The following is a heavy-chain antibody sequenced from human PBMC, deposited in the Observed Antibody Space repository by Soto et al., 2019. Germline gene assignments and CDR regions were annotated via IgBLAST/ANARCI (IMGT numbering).Heavy chain of an antibody. Sequence: QVQLQESGPGLVKPSETMSLTCTVSGVSLSNSYCSWARQPPGKGLEWIGHIWSSGSTNYNPSLRSPVTLSVDTSKNQVSLQLSSVTATDPAVYYCAKGGGSYTTGWYNDYWGQGTLVTVSS. D-gene: IGHD6-19*01. J-gene: IGHJ4*02. CDR3: AKGGGSYTTGWYNDY. CDR2: IWSSGST. V-gene: IGHV4-4*08. CDR1: GVSLSNSY.